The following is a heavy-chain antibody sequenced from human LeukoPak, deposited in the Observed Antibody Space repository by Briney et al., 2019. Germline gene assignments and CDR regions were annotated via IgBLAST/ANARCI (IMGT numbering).Heavy chain of an antibody. V-gene: IGHV4-59*12. J-gene: IGHJ4*02. D-gene: IGHD6-13*01. CDR1: GGSISSYY. CDR3: ARAAAGTFDY. CDR2: IYYSGST. Sequence: SETLSLTCTVSGGSISSYYWSWIRQPPGKGLEWIGYIYYSGSTNYNPSLKSRATISVDTSKNQFSLKLSSVTAADTAVYYCARAAAGTFDYWGQGTLVTVSS.